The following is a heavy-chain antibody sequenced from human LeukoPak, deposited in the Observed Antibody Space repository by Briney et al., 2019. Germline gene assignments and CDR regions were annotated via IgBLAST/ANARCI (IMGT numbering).Heavy chain of an antibody. CDR3: ARDAFTVTTPLDI. Sequence: ASVTVSCKASGYTFTSYYMHWVRQAPGQGLEWMGIINPSGGSTSYAQKFQGRVTMTTDTSTRTAYMELRSLRSDDTAVYYCARDAFTVTTPLDIWGQGTMVTVSS. V-gene: IGHV1-46*01. CDR2: INPSGGST. CDR1: GYTFTSYY. J-gene: IGHJ3*02. D-gene: IGHD4-17*01.